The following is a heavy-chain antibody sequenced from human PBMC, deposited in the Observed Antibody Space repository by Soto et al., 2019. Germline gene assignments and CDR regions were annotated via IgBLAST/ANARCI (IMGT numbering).Heavy chain of an antibody. V-gene: IGHV3-7*01. J-gene: IGHJ4*02. CDR3: ARDGVAPGIYFDN. D-gene: IGHD6-13*01. CDR1: GLTFSSHW. Sequence: EVRLVESGGGLVQPGRSLRLSCAASGLTFSSHWMRWVRQAPGKGLEWVANINQDGSEKYYVDSVKGRFTISRDNAKNSLYLQMNSLRAEDTAVYYCARDGVAPGIYFDNWGQGTLVTVSS. CDR2: INQDGSEK.